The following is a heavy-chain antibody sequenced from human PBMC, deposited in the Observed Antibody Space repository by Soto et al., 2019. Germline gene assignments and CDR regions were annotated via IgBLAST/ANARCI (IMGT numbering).Heavy chain of an antibody. D-gene: IGHD6-19*01. CDR1: GYTFTGYY. J-gene: IGHJ6*02. Sequence: GASVKVSCKASGYTFTGYYMHWVRQAPGQGREWMGWINPNSGGTNYAQKFQGWVTMTRDTSISTAYMELSRLRSADTAVDCCARDRGWQWRDRHRRFVKDVWGQRT. CDR2: INPNSGGT. V-gene: IGHV1-2*04. CDR3: ARDRGWQWRDRHRRFVKDV.